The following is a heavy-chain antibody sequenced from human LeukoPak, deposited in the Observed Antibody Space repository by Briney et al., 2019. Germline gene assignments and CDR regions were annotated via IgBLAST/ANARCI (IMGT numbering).Heavy chain of an antibody. CDR2: INPSGGST. CDR3: ARSSGNQLLLSWFDP. J-gene: IGHJ5*02. V-gene: IGHV1-46*01. CDR1: GYTFTNCG. D-gene: IGHD2-2*01. Sequence: ASVKVSCKASGYTFTNCGISWVRQAPGQGLEWMGIINPSGGSTSYAQKFQGRVTMTRDMSTSTVYMELSSLRSEDTAVYYCARSSGNQLLLSWFDPWGQGTLVTVSS.